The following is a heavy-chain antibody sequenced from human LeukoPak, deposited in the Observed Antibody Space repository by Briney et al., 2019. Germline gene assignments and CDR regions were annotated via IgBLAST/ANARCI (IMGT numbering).Heavy chain of an antibody. J-gene: IGHJ4*02. CDR3: AKGAPSLRYFDWLSYFDY. CDR2: IRVDGGST. V-gene: IGHV3-43*02. Sequence: GGSLRLSCAASGFTFYDYAMHWARHAPGKGLEWVSLIRVDGGSTYYADSVKGRFTISRDNSKNSLYLQMNSLRTEDTALYYCAKGAPSLRYFDWLSYFDYWGQGTLVTVSS. D-gene: IGHD3-9*01. CDR1: GFTFYDYA.